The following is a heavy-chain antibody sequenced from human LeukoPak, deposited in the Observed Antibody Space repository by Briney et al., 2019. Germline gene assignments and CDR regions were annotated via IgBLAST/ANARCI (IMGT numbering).Heavy chain of an antibody. V-gene: IGHV3-9*01. CDR3: ARGSNYGGDAFDI. J-gene: IGHJ3*02. Sequence: PGRSLRLSCAASGFTFDDYAMHWVRQAPGKGLEWVSGISWNSGSIGYADSVKGRFTISRDNAKNSLYLQMNSLRAEDTAVYYCARGSNYGGDAFDIWGQGTMVTVSS. D-gene: IGHD4/OR15-4a*01. CDR2: ISWNSGSI. CDR1: GFTFDDYA.